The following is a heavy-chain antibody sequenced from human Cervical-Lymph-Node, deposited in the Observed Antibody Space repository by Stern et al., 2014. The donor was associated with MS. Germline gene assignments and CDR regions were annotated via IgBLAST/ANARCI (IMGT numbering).Heavy chain of an antibody. CDR3: TLTFGGDIDTVDY. J-gene: IGHJ4*02. D-gene: IGHD3-16*02. V-gene: IGHV1-69*01. CDR1: GGTFTTYA. CDR2: IIPLFGTT. Sequence: VQLVESVAEVKKPGSSVKVSCKASGGTFTTYAVSWVRQAPGQGLEWMGGIIPLFGTTHYAQRFQGRVSITAAESTRTAYMELSSLRSEDTALYYCTLTFGGDIDTVDYWGQGTLVTVSS.